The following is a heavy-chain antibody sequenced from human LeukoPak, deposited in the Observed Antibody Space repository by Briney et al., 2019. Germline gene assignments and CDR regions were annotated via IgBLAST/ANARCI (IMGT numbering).Heavy chain of an antibody. CDR2: INQIGNT. CDR3: ARIRRPLRGYFDH. CDR1: GGSFSGYY. Sequence: SETPSLTCYLYGGSFSGYYWSWIRQSPGKGLEWIGEINQIGNTNYIPSLKSRLTISIDTSNNQFSLNLTSVTAADTGVYYCARIRRPLRGYFDHWGQGTLVT. V-gene: IGHV4-34*01. J-gene: IGHJ4*02. D-gene: IGHD3-16*01.